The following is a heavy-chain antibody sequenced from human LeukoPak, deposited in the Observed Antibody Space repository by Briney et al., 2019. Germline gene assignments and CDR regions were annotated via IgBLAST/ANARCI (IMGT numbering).Heavy chain of an antibody. CDR1: DDSISSSSYY. CDR2: IYYSGST. D-gene: IGHD3-22*01. J-gene: IGHJ4*02. CDR3: ARQSRYYDSSGHDY. V-gene: IGHV4-39*01. Sequence: SETLSLTCTVSDDSISSSSYYWGWIRQPPGKGLEWIGSIYYSGSTYYNPSLKSRITISVDTSKNQFSLKLSSVTAADTAVYYCARQSRYYDSSGHDYWGQGTLVTVSS.